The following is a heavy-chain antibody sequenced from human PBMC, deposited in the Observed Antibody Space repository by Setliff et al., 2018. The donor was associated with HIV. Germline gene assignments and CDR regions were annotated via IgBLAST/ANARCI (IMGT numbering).Heavy chain of an antibody. V-gene: IGHV4-59*01. Sequence: SETLSLTCTVSGGSISSYYWSRIRQPPGKGLEWIGYIYYSGSTNYNPSLKSRVTISVDTSKNQFSLKLSSVTAADTAVYYCARGRRSTSSYYYYYYMDVWGKGTTVTVSS. CDR3: ARGRRSTSSYYYYYYMDV. J-gene: IGHJ6*03. D-gene: IGHD2-2*01. CDR1: GGSISSYY. CDR2: IYYSGST.